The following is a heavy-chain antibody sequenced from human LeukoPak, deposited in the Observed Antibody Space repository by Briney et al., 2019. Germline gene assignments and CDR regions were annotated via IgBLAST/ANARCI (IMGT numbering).Heavy chain of an antibody. J-gene: IGHJ4*02. V-gene: IGHV4-4*07. CDR2: IYTSGST. CDR1: GGSISSYY. Sequence: SETLSLTCTVSGGSISSYYWSWIRQPAGKGLEWIGRIYTSGSTNYNPSLKSRVTMSVDTSKNQFSLKLSSVTAADTAVYYCARGPCRIAAAAFVHWGQGTLVTVPS. D-gene: IGHD6-13*01. CDR3: ARGPCRIAAAAFVH.